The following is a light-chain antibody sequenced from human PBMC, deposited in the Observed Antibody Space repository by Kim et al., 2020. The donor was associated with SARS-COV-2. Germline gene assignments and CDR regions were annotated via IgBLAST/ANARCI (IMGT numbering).Light chain of an antibody. CDR3: QEWDSSIYV. CDR2: RGN. J-gene: IGLJ1*01. Sequence: VSAGQTATITCTGDKWWNNYASWYQQKPGPSTVVVIVRGNRRPSVLHERFSGSNSGNTATLTISGTQEMDEDDYYCQEWDSSIYVFGTGTKVTVL. V-gene: IGLV3-1*01. CDR1: KWWNNY.